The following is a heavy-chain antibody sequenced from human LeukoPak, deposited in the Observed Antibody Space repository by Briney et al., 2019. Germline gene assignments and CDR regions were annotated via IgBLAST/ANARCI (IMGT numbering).Heavy chain of an antibody. CDR1: GFTFSSYG. Sequence: GGSLRLSCAASGFTFSSYGMHWVRQAPGKGLEWVAVIWYDGSNKYYADSVKGRFTISRDNSKNTLYLQMNSLRAEDTAVYYCARDACSSTSCYFDYWGQGTLVTLSS. D-gene: IGHD2-2*01. J-gene: IGHJ4*02. CDR2: IWYDGSNK. V-gene: IGHV3-33*01. CDR3: ARDACSSTSCYFDY.